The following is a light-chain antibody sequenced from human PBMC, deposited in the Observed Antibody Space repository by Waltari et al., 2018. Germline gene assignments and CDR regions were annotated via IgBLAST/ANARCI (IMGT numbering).Light chain of an antibody. V-gene: IGLV1-44*01. J-gene: IGLJ3*02. CDR2: GNY. CDR1: SSNLGTNT. Sequence: QSVLTQPPSASGTPGQTVTISCSGGSSNLGTNTANWFRQVPGAAPKLLLYGNYQRPSGVPARFSGSKSGTSASLAISGLQSEDEADYYCAAWDDRLNGGVFGGGTKLTVL. CDR3: AAWDDRLNGGV.